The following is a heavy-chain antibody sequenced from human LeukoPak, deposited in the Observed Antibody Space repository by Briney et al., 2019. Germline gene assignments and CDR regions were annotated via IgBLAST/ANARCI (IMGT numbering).Heavy chain of an antibody. CDR3: ARSRGSCYSCGDY. D-gene: IGHD2-15*01. CDR1: GGTFSRYA. J-gene: IGHJ4*02. Sequence: ASVKVSCKASGGTFSRYAINWVRPAPGQGLEWMGGIIPIFGTANYAQKFQGRVTITADESTSTAYMELSSLRSEDTAVYYCARSRGSCYSCGDYWGQGTLVTVSS. CDR2: IIPIFGTA. V-gene: IGHV1-69*01.